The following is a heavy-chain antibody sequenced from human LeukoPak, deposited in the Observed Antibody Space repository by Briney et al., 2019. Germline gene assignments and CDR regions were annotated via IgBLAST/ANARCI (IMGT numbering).Heavy chain of an antibody. J-gene: IGHJ4*02. V-gene: IGHV5-51*01. Sequence: GESLKISCKGSGYSFTTYWIAWVRQMPGKGLEWMGIIYPGDSDTRYSPSFQGQVTISADKSISTAYLQWSSLKASDTAMYYCARLSSIAVAGRPETYYFDYWGQGTLVTVSS. CDR1: GYSFTTYW. CDR2: IYPGDSDT. CDR3: ARLSSIAVAGRPETYYFDY. D-gene: IGHD6-19*01.